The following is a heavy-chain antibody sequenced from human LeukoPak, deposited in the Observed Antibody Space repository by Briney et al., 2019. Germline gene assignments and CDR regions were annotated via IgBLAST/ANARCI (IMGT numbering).Heavy chain of an antibody. CDR1: GFTFSSYE. CDR3: AKDGDTATDY. J-gene: IGHJ4*02. CDR2: ISSSGSTI. D-gene: IGHD5-18*01. V-gene: IGHV3-48*03. Sequence: GGSLRLSCAASGFTFSSYEMNWVRQAPGKGLEWVSYISSSGSTIYYADSVKGRFTISRDNSKNTLYLQMNSLRAEDTAVYYCAKDGDTATDYWGQGTLVTVSS.